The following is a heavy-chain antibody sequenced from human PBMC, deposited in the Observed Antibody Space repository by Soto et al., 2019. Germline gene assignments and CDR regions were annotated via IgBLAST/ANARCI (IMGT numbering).Heavy chain of an antibody. CDR2: ISGSGDIT. CDR3: AKVPQWILRYHDWFFDY. D-gene: IGHD3-9*01. J-gene: IGHJ4*02. Sequence: EVQLLESGGGLVQPGGSLRLSCAVSGFSVSNSAMTWVRQAPGKGLEWVSGISGSGDITYNTESVKGRFAISRDTSKNVVYLQMRSLRAEDTAVYYCAKVPQWILRYHDWFFDYWGQGTLVTVSS. V-gene: IGHV3-23*01. CDR1: GFSVSNSA.